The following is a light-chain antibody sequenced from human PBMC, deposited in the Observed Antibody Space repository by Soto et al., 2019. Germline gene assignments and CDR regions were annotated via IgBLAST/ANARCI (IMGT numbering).Light chain of an antibody. J-gene: IGLJ1*01. CDR2: SNT. CDR3: AAWDDSLNVYV. CDR1: SSNIGSNT. V-gene: IGLV1-44*01. Sequence: QSVLTQPPSASGTPGQRVTISCSGSSSNIGSNTVNWYQQLPGTAPKLLIYSNTQRPSGVPDRFSGSKSGTSASLAISGLQSEDEADCYCAAWDDSLNVYVFGTGTKVTVL.